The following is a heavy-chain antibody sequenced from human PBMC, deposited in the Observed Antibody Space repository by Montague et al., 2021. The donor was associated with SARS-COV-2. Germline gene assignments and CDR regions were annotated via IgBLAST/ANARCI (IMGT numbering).Heavy chain of an antibody. Sequence: SETLSLTCTVSGGSISSYHWSWIRQPPGKGLEWIGYIYYSGSTNYNPSLKSRVTISVDTSKNQFSLKLSSVTAADTAVYYCARGIFTIPFIPAHCNMGVGGKGTTVTVSS. CDR3: ARGIFTIPFIPAHCNMGV. CDR2: IYYSGST. D-gene: IGHD3-3*01. J-gene: IGHJ6*03. V-gene: IGHV4-59*01. CDR1: GGSISSYH.